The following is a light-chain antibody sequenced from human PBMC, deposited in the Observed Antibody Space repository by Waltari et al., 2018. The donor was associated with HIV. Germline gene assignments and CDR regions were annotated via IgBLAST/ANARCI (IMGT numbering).Light chain of an antibody. CDR3: QQRSNGGGIT. V-gene: IGKV3-11*01. Sequence: EIVLTQSTATLSLSPGERATLSCRASQSVNSDLAWYQQKPGQAPRPLIHEASNRATGIPARLRGSGSGTDFTLTISILEPEDFAVYYCQQRSNGGGITFGQGTRLEIK. CDR1: QSVNSD. CDR2: EAS. J-gene: IGKJ5*01.